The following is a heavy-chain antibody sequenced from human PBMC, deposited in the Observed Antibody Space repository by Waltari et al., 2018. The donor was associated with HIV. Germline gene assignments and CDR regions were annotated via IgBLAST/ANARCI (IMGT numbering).Heavy chain of an antibody. V-gene: IGHV3-74*01. CDR1: GFTFSSYW. CDR3: ARGGHCSGISCYTGDYSYGLDV. CDR2: MNTAGSST. J-gene: IGHJ6*02. D-gene: IGHD2-2*02. Sequence: EVQLVESGGGLVQPGGSLRLSCAASGFTFSSYWIHWVRQAPGKGLVWVFRMNTAGSSTSYADSVKGRFTIARDNAKNTLYLQMNSLRAEDTAVYYCARGGHCSGISCYTGDYSYGLDVWGQGTTVTVSS.